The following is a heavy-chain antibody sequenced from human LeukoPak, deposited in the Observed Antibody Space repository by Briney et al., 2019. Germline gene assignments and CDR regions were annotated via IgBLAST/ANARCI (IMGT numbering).Heavy chain of an antibody. Sequence: PGGSLRLSCAASGFTFSSYWMSWVRQAPGKGLEWVSSISSSSSYIYYADSVKGRFTISRDNAKNSLYLQMNSLRAEDTAVYYCARGGTSYYFDYWGQGTLVTVSS. J-gene: IGHJ4*02. D-gene: IGHD1-1*01. V-gene: IGHV3-21*01. CDR3: ARGGTSYYFDY. CDR2: ISSSSSYI. CDR1: GFTFSSYW.